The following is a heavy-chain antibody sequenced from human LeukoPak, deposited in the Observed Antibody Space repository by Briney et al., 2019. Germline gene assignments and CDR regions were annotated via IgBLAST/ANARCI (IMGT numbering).Heavy chain of an antibody. V-gene: IGHV5-51*01. Sequence: GESLKISCEGSGYSFTNYWIGWVRQMPGKGLEWMGITYPRDSDTRYSPSFQGQVTISADKSISTAYLQWSSLKASDTAMYFCARLGYYGSGTFGLPDAFDIWGQGTMVTVSS. D-gene: IGHD3-10*01. CDR2: TYPRDSDT. CDR1: GYSFTNYW. J-gene: IGHJ3*02. CDR3: ARLGYYGSGTFGLPDAFDI.